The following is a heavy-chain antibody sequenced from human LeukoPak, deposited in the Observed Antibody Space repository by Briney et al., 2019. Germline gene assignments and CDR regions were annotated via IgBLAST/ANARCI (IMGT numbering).Heavy chain of an antibody. D-gene: IGHD5-18*01. Sequence: VASVKVSCKTSGYTFTSYGINWVRQAPGQGLERMGWISANSGNTNYAEKLQDRVTMTTDTSTGTAYMELRSLRSDDTAVYYCAREAMVTAYYGMDVWGQGTTVTVSS. CDR1: GYTFTSYG. CDR3: AREAMVTAYYGMDV. V-gene: IGHV1-18*01. CDR2: ISANSGNT. J-gene: IGHJ6*02.